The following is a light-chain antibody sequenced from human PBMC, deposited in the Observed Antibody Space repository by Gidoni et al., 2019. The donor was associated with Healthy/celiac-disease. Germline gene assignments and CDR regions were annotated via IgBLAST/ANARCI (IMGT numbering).Light chain of an antibody. V-gene: IGLV1-40*01. J-gene: IGLJ3*02. CDR3: QSYDSSLSGFWV. CDR1: SSNIGAGYD. CDR2: GNS. Sequence: QSVLTQPPSVSGAPGKRVPIPCPGSSSNIGAGYDVHWDQQLPGTAPKLPLYGNSNRPSGVPDRFSCSKSGTSASLAITGLQAEDEADYYCQSYDSSLSGFWVFGGGTKLTVL.